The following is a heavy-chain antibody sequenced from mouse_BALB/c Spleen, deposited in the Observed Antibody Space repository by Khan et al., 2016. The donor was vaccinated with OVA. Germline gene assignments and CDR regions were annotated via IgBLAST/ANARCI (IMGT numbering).Heavy chain of an antibody. D-gene: IGHD2-3*01. CDR3: VMGRTY. J-gene: IGHJ3*01. Sequence: VQLQQSGPGLVKPSQSLSLTCTVTGYSITSDYAWNWIRQFPGNKLEWMGYITYSGSTSYNPSLKSRISITRDTSKNQFFLQLNFVTTEDTATYYCVMGRTYWGQGTLVTVSA. CDR1: GYSITSDYA. V-gene: IGHV3-2*02. CDR2: ITYSGST.